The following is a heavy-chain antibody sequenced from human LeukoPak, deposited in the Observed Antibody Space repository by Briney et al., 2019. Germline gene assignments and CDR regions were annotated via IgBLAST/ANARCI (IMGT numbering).Heavy chain of an antibody. CDR3: ARDPPHYDSSGFDY. CDR2: IWYDGSNK. D-gene: IGHD3-22*01. Sequence: PGGSLRLSCAASGFTFSSYGMHWVRQAPGKGREWVAVIWYDGSNKYYADSVKGRFTISRDNSKNTLYLQMNSLRAEDTAVYYCARDPPHYDSSGFDYWGQGTLVTVSS. V-gene: IGHV3-33*01. CDR1: GFTFSSYG. J-gene: IGHJ4*02.